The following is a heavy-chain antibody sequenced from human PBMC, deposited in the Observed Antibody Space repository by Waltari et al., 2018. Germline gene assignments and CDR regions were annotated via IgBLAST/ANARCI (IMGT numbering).Heavy chain of an antibody. Sequence: QVQLVQSGAEVKKPGASVKVSCKVSGSTLTELSMPWVRQAPGKGLEWMGGFDPEDGETIYAQKFQGRVTMTEDTSTDTAYMELSSLRSEDTAVYYCATGYYYDSNPGNAFDIWGQGTMVTVSS. CDR1: GSTLTELS. CDR3: ATGYYYDSNPGNAFDI. V-gene: IGHV1-24*01. J-gene: IGHJ3*02. D-gene: IGHD3-22*01. CDR2: FDPEDGET.